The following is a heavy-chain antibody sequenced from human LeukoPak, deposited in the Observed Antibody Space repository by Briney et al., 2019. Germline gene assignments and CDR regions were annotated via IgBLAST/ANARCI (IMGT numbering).Heavy chain of an antibody. CDR1: GYTFTSYY. D-gene: IGHD6-6*01. Sequence: ASVKVSCKASGYTFTSYYMHWVRQAPGQGPERMGIINPSGGSTSYAQKFQGRVTMTRDTSTSTVYMELSSLRSEDTAVYYCARDLSRRGLYSSSSDYYYMDVWGKGTTVTVSS. V-gene: IGHV1-46*01. CDR2: INPSGGST. J-gene: IGHJ6*03. CDR3: ARDLSRRGLYSSSSDYYYMDV.